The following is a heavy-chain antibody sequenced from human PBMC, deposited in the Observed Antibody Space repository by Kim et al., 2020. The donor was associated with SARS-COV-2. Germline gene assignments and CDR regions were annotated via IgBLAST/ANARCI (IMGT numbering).Heavy chain of an antibody. CDR2: IWYDGSNK. V-gene: IGHV3-33*01. CDR1: GFTFSSYG. Sequence: GGSLRLSCAASGFTFSSYGMHWVRQAPGKGLEWVAVIWYDGSNKYYADSVKGRFTISRDNSKNTLYLQMNSLRAEDTAVYYCARDYLAGVRGVIVRGNYYYGMDVWGQGTTVTVSS. D-gene: IGHD3-10*01. CDR3: ARDYLAGVRGVIVRGNYYYGMDV. J-gene: IGHJ6*02.